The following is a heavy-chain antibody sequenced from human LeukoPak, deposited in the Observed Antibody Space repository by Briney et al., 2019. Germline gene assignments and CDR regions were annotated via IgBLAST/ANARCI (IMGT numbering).Heavy chain of an antibody. V-gene: IGHV1-2*02. D-gene: IGHD3-10*01. CDR1: EYTFTGYY. Sequence: GASVKVSCKASEYTFTGYYMHWVRQAPGQGLEWMGWINPNSGGTNYAQKFQGRVTMTRDTSISTAYMELSRLRSDDTAVYYCARQLYSYYYGSRAFDIWGQGTMVTVSS. CDR3: ARQLYSYYYGSRAFDI. CDR2: INPNSGGT. J-gene: IGHJ3*02.